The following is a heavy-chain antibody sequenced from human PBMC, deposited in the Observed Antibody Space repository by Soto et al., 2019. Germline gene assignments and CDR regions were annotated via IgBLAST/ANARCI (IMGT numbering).Heavy chain of an antibody. V-gene: IGHV3-23*01. CDR3: AKVAVGATVGYFDY. Sequence: PGGSLRLSCAGSGFTFSSYAMSWVRQAPGKGLEWVSVISGSGVSTYYADSVKGRFTTSRDNSKNTLYLQMNGLRAEDTAVYYCAKVAVGATVGYFDYRGQGTLVTVSS. J-gene: IGHJ4*02. CDR2: ISGSGVST. D-gene: IGHD1-26*01. CDR1: GFTFSSYA.